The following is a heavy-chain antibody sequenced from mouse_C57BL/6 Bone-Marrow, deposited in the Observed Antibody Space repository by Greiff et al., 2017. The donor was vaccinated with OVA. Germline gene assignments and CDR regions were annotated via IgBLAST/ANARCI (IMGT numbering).Heavy chain of an antibody. D-gene: IGHD1-1*01. Sequence: EVNVVESGAELVRPGASVKLSCTASGFNIKDDYMHWVKQRPEQGLEWIGWIDPENGDTEYASKFQGKATITADTSSNTAYLQLSSLTSEDTAVYYCTYYGSSYWFAYWGQGTLVTVSA. CDR1: GFNIKDDY. CDR2: IDPENGDT. V-gene: IGHV14-4*01. J-gene: IGHJ3*01. CDR3: TYYGSSYWFAY.